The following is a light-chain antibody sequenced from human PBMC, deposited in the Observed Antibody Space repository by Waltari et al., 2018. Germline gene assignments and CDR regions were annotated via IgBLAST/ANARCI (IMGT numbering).Light chain of an antibody. CDR3: QVWDDVTDSGV. CDR2: YDS. V-gene: IGLV3-21*04. Sequence: YVLTQPPSVSVDPGKTATLTCGGDNIGTKSVHWYQQKPGQAPVLVMFYDSDRPSEIPERFSGSNSGNTAALTISWVEAGDEADYHCQVWDDVTDSGVFGGGTKLTVL. J-gene: IGLJ3*02. CDR1: NIGTKS.